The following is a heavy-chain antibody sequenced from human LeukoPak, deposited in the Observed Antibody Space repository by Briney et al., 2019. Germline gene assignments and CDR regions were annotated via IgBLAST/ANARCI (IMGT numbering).Heavy chain of an antibody. CDR2: IYHSGST. J-gene: IGHJ4*02. Sequence: PSETLSLTCAVYGGSFSGYYWSWIRQPPGKGLEWIGSIYHSGSTYYNPSLKSRVTISVDTSKNQFSLKLSSVTAADTAVYYCARDDIEVVPAASKRYFDYWGQGTLVTVSS. CDR1: GGSFSGYY. CDR3: ARDDIEVVPAASKRYFDY. D-gene: IGHD2-2*01. V-gene: IGHV4-34*01.